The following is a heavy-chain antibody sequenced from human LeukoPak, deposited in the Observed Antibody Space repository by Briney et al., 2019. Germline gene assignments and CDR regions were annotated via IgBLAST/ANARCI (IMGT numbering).Heavy chain of an antibody. CDR1: GGSFRGYY. Sequence: SETLSLTCAVHGGSFRGYYWSWIRQPPGKGLEWIGEINHSGSTNYNPSLKSRVTISVDTSKNQFSLKLSSVTAADTAVYYCAELGITMIGGVWGKGTTVTISS. V-gene: IGHV4-34*01. CDR3: AELGITMIGGV. D-gene: IGHD3-10*02. CDR2: INHSGST. J-gene: IGHJ6*04.